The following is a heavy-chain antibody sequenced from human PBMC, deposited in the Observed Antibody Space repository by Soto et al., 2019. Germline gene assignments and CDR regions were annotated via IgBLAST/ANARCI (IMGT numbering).Heavy chain of an antibody. V-gene: IGHV1-69*01. CDR3: ASRGVGATTWFDY. J-gene: IGHJ4*02. D-gene: IGHD1-26*01. Sequence: QVQLVQSGAEVKKPGSSVKVSCKASGGTFSSYAISWVRQAPGQGLEWMGGIIPIFGTANYAQKFQGRVKITADESTSTAYMELSSLRSEDTSVYYCASRGVGATTWFDYWGQGTLVTVSS. CDR2: IIPIFGTA. CDR1: GGTFSSYA.